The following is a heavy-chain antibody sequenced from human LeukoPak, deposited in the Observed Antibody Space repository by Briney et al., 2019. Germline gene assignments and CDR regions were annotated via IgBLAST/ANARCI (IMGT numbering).Heavy chain of an antibody. Sequence: SETLSLTCTVSGGSISRGGYYWSWIRQHPGKGLEWIGYIYYSGSTYYNPSLKSRVTISVDTSKNQFSLKLSSVTAADTAVYYCARASPCSTSCYPDYWGQGTLVTVSS. J-gene: IGHJ4*02. V-gene: IGHV4-31*03. CDR1: GGSISRGGYY. D-gene: IGHD2-2*01. CDR3: ARASPCSTSCYPDY. CDR2: IYYSGST.